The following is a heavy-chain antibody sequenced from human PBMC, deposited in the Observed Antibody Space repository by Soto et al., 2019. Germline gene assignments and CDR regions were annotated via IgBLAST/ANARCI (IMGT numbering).Heavy chain of an antibody. Sequence: SETLSLTCTVSGGSVSSGSYYWSWIRQPPGKGLEWIGYIYYSGSTYYNPSLKSRATISVDTSKNQFSLKLSSVTAADTAVYYCARVLRRVVWAFDIWSQGTMVTVSS. D-gene: IGHD2-15*01. V-gene: IGHV4-61*01. CDR3: ARVLRRVVWAFDI. CDR2: IYYSGST. J-gene: IGHJ3*02. CDR1: GGSVSSGSYY.